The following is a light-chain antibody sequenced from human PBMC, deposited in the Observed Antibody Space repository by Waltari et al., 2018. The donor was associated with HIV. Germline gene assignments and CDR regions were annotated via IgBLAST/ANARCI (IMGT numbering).Light chain of an antibody. V-gene: IGLV2-14*03. CDR1: SSDVGGFNY. CDR3: SSYTSSSTLVV. J-gene: IGLJ2*01. Sequence: QSALTQPASVSGSPGQSITISCTGTSSDVGGFNYVSWYQHHPGKAPKLMIYDVTSRPPGVSNRFSGSKSGNTASLTISGLQAEDEADYYCSSYTSSSTLVVFGGGTKLTVL. CDR2: DVT.